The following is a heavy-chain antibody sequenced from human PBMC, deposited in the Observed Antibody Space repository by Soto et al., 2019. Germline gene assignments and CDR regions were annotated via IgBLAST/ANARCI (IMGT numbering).Heavy chain of an antibody. CDR1: GYTFTSYG. CDR2: ISAYNGNT. D-gene: IGHD4-17*01. CDR3: ARDQAPYGGNPNWFDP. V-gene: IGHV1-18*04. J-gene: IGHJ5*02. Sequence: ASVKVSCKASGYTFTSYGISWLRESAGQGLEWMGWISAYNGNTNYAQKLQGRVTMTTDTSTSTAYMELRSLRSDDTAVYYCARDQAPYGGNPNWFDPWGQGTLVTVSS.